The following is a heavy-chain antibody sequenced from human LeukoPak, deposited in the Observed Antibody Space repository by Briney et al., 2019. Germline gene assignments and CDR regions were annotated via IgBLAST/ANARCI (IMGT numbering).Heavy chain of an antibody. CDR1: GGSISSYY. V-gene: IGHV4-34*01. CDR2: INHSGSA. Sequence: TSETLSLTCTVSGGSISSYYWSWIRQPPGKGLEWIGEINHSGSANYNPSLKSRVTISADTSKGQFSLKLTSVTAADTAVYYCARGATILRYGSGSRLDYWGQGTLATVPS. D-gene: IGHD3-10*01. CDR3: ARGATILRYGSGSRLDY. J-gene: IGHJ4*02.